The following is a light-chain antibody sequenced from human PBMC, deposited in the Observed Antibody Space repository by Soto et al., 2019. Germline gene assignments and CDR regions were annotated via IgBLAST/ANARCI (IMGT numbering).Light chain of an antibody. J-gene: IGKJ1*01. CDR3: QQYNSYPWT. CDR1: QSISSW. V-gene: IGKV1-5*03. CDR2: KAS. Sequence: DIQMTQSPSTLSASVVDIVTITCRASQSISSWLTWYQQKPGKAPKLLIYKASSLESGVPSRFSGSGSGTEFTLAISSLQPDDFATYYCQQYNSYPWTFGQGTTGDIK.